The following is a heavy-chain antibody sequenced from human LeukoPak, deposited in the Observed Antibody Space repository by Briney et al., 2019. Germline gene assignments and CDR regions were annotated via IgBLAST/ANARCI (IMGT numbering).Heavy chain of an antibody. CDR1: GGSFTAFC. V-gene: IGHV4-34*01. CDR3: ARRPAGGHRSTYFQH. Sequence: SETLSLTCAVHGGSFTAFCWNWIRQPPGKGLEWIGEINHSGATNYNPSLKSRVTISLDTSKIQFSLKLNSMTAADTAVYYCARRPAGGHRSTYFQHWGQGTLVSVSS. J-gene: IGHJ1*01. CDR2: INHSGAT. D-gene: IGHD2-2*01.